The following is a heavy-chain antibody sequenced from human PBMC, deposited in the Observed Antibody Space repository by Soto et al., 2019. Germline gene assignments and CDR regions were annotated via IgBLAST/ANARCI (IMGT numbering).Heavy chain of an antibody. CDR2: INPSGGST. V-gene: IGHV1-46*01. J-gene: IGHJ6*02. D-gene: IGHD3-10*01. Sequence: ASVKVSCKASGYTFTSYYMHWVRQAPGQGLEWMGIINPSGGSTSYAQKFQGRVTMTRDTSTSTVYMELSSLRSEDTAVYYCARGRDYYGSGTPPYYYGMDVWGQGTTVTASS. CDR3: ARGRDYYGSGTPPYYYGMDV. CDR1: GYTFTSYY.